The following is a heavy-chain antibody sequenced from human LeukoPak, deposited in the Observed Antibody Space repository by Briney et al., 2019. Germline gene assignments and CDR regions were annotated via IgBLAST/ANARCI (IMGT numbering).Heavy chain of an antibody. CDR3: ARGGSLGYCSSTSCYSRFDP. J-gene: IGHJ5*02. V-gene: IGHV4-30-2*01. CDR2: IYHSGST. Sequence: TLSLTCTVSGGSISSGGYSWSWIRQPPGKGLEWIGYIYHSGSTYYNPSLKSRVTISVDRSKNQFSLKLSSVTAADTAVYYCARGGSLGYCSSTSCYSRFDPWGQGTLVTVSS. D-gene: IGHD2-2*01. CDR1: GGSISSGGYS.